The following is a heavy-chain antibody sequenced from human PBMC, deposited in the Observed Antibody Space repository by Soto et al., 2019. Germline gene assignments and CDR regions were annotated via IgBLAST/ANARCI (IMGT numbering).Heavy chain of an antibody. CDR2: INHSGST. D-gene: IGHD6-19*01. V-gene: IGHV4-34*01. CDR3: TRDQVRGGYFHFSAP. Sequence: SETLSLTCAVYGGSFSGYYWSWIRQPPGKGLEWIGEINHSGSTNYNPSLKSRVTISVDTSKNQFSLKLSSVTAADTAVYYCTRDQVRGGYFHFSAPGGQGTLVPVPP. CDR1: GGSFSGYY. J-gene: IGHJ5*02.